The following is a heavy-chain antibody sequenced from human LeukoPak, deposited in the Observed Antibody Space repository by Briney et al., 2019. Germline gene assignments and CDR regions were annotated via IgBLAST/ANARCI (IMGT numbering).Heavy chain of an antibody. D-gene: IGHD5-12*01. Sequence: PGGSLRLSCAASGFTFSIYSMNWVRQAPGKGLEWVSFISTSSSYIHNADSVKGRFTISRDNAENSLYLQMNSLRAEDTAVYYCARDPGYSGYDCWGQGTLVTVSS. V-gene: IGHV3-21*01. CDR2: ISTSSSYI. CDR1: GFTFSIYS. J-gene: IGHJ4*02. CDR3: ARDPGYSGYDC.